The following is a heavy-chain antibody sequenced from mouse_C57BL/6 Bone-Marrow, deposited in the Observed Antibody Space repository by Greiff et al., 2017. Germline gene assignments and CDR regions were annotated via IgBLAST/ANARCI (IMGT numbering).Heavy chain of an antibody. CDR2: IYPGDGDT. D-gene: IGHD3-2*02. Sequence: QVQLQQSGPELVKPGASVKISCKASGYAFSSSWMNWVKQRPGKGLEWIGRIYPGDGDTNCNGKFKGKATLTADKSSSTAYMQLSSLTSEDSAVYFCARGGSSGPFAYWGQGTLVTVSA. J-gene: IGHJ3*01. CDR3: ARGGSSGPFAY. V-gene: IGHV1-82*01. CDR1: GYAFSSSW.